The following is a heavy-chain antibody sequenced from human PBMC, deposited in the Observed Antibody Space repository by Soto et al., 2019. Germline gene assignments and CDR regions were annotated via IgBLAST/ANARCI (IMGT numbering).Heavy chain of an antibody. V-gene: IGHV1-69*01. Sequence: QVQLVQSGAEVKKPGSSVKVSCKASVGTFSSYAISWVRQAPGQGLEWMGGIIPIFGTANYAQKVQGSVTIAADESTSTDNMERSRLRSEDTAVYYCAGVEGDSGSWLGYFDYWGQGTLVTVSS. CDR2: IIPIFGTA. CDR1: VGTFSSYA. J-gene: IGHJ4*02. D-gene: IGHD1-26*01. CDR3: AGVEGDSGSWLGYFDY.